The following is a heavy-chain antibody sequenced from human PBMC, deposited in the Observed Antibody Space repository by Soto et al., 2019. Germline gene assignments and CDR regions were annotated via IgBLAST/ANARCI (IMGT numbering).Heavy chain of an antibody. V-gene: IGHV1-2*02. CDR1: GYTFTGYY. CDR3: AKDVDIVATIPYYGMDV. J-gene: IGHJ6*02. CDR2: INPNSGGT. Sequence: GSVKVSCKASGYTFTGYYMHWVRQAPGQGLGWMGWINPNSGGTNYAQKFQGRVTMTRDTSISTAYMELSRLRSDETAVYYCAKDVDIVATIPYYGMDVWGQGTTVTVSS. D-gene: IGHD5-12*01.